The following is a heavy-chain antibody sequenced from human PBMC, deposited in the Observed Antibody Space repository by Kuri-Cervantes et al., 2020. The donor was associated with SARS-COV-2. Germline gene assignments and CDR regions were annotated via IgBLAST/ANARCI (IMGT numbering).Heavy chain of an antibody. D-gene: IGHD3-16*01. V-gene: IGHV3-66*01. Sequence: GESLKISCAASGFTVSSNYMSWVRQAPGKGQEWVSVIYSGGSTYYADSVKGRFTISRDNSKNTLYLQMNSLRAEDTAVYYCARDLGEGPTGYWGQGTLVTVSS. J-gene: IGHJ4*02. CDR2: IYSGGST. CDR1: GFTVSSNY. CDR3: ARDLGEGPTGY.